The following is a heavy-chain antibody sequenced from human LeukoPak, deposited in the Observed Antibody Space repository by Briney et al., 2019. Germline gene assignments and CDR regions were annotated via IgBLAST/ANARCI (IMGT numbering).Heavy chain of an antibody. J-gene: IGHJ4*02. CDR3: AKAVFWSGHWYFDC. CDR1: GFTFNNYA. Sequence: GGSLRLSCTASGFTFNNYAMTWVRQAPGKGLDWVSGISGSGGCAHYADSVKGRFTISRDNAKNTLHLQMNGPRVEDTAIYYCAKAVFWSGHWYFDCWGQGTLMTVSS. CDR2: ISGSGGCA. V-gene: IGHV3-23*01. D-gene: IGHD3-3*01.